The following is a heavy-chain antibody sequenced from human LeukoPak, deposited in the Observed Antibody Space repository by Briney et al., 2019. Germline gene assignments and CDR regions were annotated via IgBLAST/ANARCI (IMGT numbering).Heavy chain of an antibody. CDR1: GGSISSYY. CDR3: ASCDDSSGYSHYYYMDV. D-gene: IGHD3-22*01. V-gene: IGHV4-59*01. Sequence: PSETLSLTCTVSGGSISSYYWSWIRQPPGKGLEWIGYIYYSGSTNYNPSLKSRVTISVDTSNNQFSLKLSSVTAADTAVYYCASCDDSSGYSHYYYMDVWGKGTTVTVSS. CDR2: IYYSGST. J-gene: IGHJ6*03.